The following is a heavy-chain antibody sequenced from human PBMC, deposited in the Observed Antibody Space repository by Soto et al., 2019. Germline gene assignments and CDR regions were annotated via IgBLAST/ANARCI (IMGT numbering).Heavy chain of an antibody. CDR1: GGTFSSYA. J-gene: IGHJ5*02. Sequence: QVQLVQSGAEVKKPGSSVKVSCKASGGTFSSYAISWVRQAPGQGLEWMGGIIPIFGTANYAQKFQGRVTITADESTSTAYMELSSLRSEDTAVYYCARDNSVDIVASRGWFDPWGQGTLVTVSS. D-gene: IGHD5-12*01. CDR2: IIPIFGTA. V-gene: IGHV1-69*01. CDR3: ARDNSVDIVASRGWFDP.